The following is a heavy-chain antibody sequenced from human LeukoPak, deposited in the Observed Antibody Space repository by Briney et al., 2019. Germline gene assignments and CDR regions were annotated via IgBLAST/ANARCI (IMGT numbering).Heavy chain of an antibody. D-gene: IGHD6-19*01. J-gene: IGHJ4*02. CDR3: SLLAVASPQDY. Sequence: GGSLRLSCAASGFSFSSYEMHWVRQAPGKGLEWVSDISSSGSTTYYTDSVRGRFTTSRDNAKNLLYLQMHSLRAEDTAIYYCSLLAVASPQDYWGQGTLVTVSS. V-gene: IGHV3-48*03. CDR2: ISSSGSTT. CDR1: GFSFSSYE.